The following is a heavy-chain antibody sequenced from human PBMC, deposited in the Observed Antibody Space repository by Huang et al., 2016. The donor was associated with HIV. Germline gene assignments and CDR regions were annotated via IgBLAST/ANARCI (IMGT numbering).Heavy chain of an antibody. V-gene: IGHV3-30*18. CDR3: AKDNDLYYFAY. D-gene: IGHD1-1*01. CDR1: GFTFSGYG. J-gene: IGHJ4*02. Sequence: QVHLVESGGGVVQPGRSLRLSCAASGFTFSGYGRHWVRQAPGKGLEFGAVITFDGKNKYYADSVRGRFTVPRDHSQNTVSLQMNTLRAEDTAVYYCAKDNDLYYFAYWGQGTLVTVSS. CDR2: ITFDGKNK.